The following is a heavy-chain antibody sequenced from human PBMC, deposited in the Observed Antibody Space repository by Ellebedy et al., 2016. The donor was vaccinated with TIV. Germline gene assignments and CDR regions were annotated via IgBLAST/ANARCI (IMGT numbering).Heavy chain of an antibody. CDR1: GFNFSSYN. CDR3: ASSRDLYGPLDS. D-gene: IGHD2-2*02. CDR2: ISSSLSYI. V-gene: IGHV3-21*01. J-gene: IGHJ4*02. Sequence: GGSLRLSCAASGFNFSSYNMNWVRQAPGKGLEWVASISSSLSYIFYADSVRGRFTISRYNADKSLYLHMNRLRAEDTALYYCASSRDLYGPLDSWGQGTQVTVSS.